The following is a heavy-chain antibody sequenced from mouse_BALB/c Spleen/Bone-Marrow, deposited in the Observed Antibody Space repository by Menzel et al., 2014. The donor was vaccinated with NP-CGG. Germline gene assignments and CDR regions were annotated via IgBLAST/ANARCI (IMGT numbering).Heavy chain of an antibody. V-gene: IGHV5-17*02. J-gene: IGHJ2*01. CDR1: GLTFSSFA. CDR2: ISSGSSTI. CDR3: ARSGSSSGYFDY. Sequence: EVRLVESGGGLVQPGGSRKLSCAASGLTFSSFAMHWVRQAPEKGLEGVAYISSGSSTIYYADTVMGRFTISRDNPKNTLFLQMTSLRSEDTAMYYCARSGSSSGYFDYWGQGTTLTVSS. D-gene: IGHD1-1*01.